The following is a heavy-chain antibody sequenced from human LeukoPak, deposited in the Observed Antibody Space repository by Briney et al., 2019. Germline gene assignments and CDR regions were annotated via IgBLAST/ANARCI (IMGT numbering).Heavy chain of an antibody. CDR2: TYYRSKWYN. CDR3: ARGGRGLDP. CDR1: GGSVSNNTTV. J-gene: IGHJ5*02. Sequence: SQTLSLTCAISGGSVSNNTTVWSWLRQSPTRGLEWLGRTYYRSKWYNDYAGSVQSRITVSPDTSKNQFSLQLNSVTPEDTAVYYCARGGRGLDPWGQGTLVTVSS. V-gene: IGHV6-1*01. D-gene: IGHD3-10*01.